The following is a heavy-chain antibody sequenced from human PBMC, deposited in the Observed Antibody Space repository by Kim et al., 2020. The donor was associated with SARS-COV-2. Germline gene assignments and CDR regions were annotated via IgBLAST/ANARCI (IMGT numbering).Heavy chain of an antibody. Sequence: TNSDPPLKGRVTISVYTSKNHFSLKLSSVTAADTAVYYCARAGAVSWFDPWGQGTLVTVSS. CDR2: T. J-gene: IGHJ5*02. D-gene: IGHD6-19*01. V-gene: IGHV4-59*01. CDR3: ARAGAVSWFDP.